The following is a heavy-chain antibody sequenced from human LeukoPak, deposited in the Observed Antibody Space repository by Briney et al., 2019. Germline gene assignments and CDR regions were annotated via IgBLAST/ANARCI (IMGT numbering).Heavy chain of an antibody. D-gene: IGHD3-3*01. Sequence: SETLSLTCTVSGGSINNYYWSWIRQPPGKGLEWIGFIYYSGTTNYNPSLKSRVTISVDTSNNQFSLKLSSVTAADTAVYYCARVGTIFGVVSQFDYWGQGTLVTVSS. CDR2: IYYSGTT. CDR3: ARVGTIFGVVSQFDY. J-gene: IGHJ4*02. V-gene: IGHV4-59*01. CDR1: GGSINNYY.